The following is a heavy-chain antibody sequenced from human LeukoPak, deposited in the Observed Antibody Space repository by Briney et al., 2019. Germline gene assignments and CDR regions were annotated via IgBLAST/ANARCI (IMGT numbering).Heavy chain of an antibody. J-gene: IGHJ6*02. CDR3: ARGGPYYDILTGYYNYYGMDV. Sequence: SETLSLTCTVSGGSLSSYYWSWLRPPPGKGLEWVGYIYYSGSTNYNPSLKSRVTISVDTSKNQFSLKLSSVTAADTAVYYWARGGPYYDILTGYYNYYGMDVWGQGTTVTVSS. D-gene: IGHD3-9*01. V-gene: IGHV4-59*01. CDR1: GGSLSSYY. CDR2: IYYSGST.